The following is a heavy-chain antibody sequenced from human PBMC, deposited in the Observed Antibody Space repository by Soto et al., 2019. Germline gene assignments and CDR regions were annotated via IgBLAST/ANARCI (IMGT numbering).Heavy chain of an antibody. D-gene: IGHD5-18*01. Sequence: EVQLVESGGGLVQPGGSLKLSCAASGFTFSGSARHWVRQASGKGLEWVGRIRSKTNSYATAYAASVKGRFTISRDDSKNTAYLQMNSLKSEDTAVYYCTADTAMTRYGMDVWGQGTTVTVSS. CDR3: TADTAMTRYGMDV. J-gene: IGHJ6*02. V-gene: IGHV3-73*02. CDR2: IRSKTNSYAT. CDR1: GFTFSGSA.